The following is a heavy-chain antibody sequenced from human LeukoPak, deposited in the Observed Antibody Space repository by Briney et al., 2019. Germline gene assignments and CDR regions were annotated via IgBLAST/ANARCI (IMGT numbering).Heavy chain of an antibody. CDR1: GFTFSSYA. V-gene: IGHV3-30*04. CDR2: ISYDGSNK. J-gene: IGHJ4*02. CDR3: ARGGWGIAAAGTPGD. Sequence: PGGSLRLSCAASGFTFSSYAMHWVRQAPGKGLEWVAVISYDGSNKYCADSVKGRFTISRDNSKNTLYLQMNSLRAEDTAVYYCARGGWGIAAAGTPGDWGQGTLVTVSS. D-gene: IGHD6-13*01.